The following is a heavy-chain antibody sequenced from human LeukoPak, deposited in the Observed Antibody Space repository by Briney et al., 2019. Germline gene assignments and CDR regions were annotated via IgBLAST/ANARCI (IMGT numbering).Heavy chain of an antibody. V-gene: IGHV3-7*03. D-gene: IGHD2-2*01. Sequence: GGSLRLSCAGSGFTFSSYWMSWVRQAPGKGLEWVANIRQDGNEKYYVDSVKGRFTISRDNAKKSLYLHMNSLRAEDTAVYYCATQPAAADVDYWGQGTLVTVSS. CDR2: IRQDGNEK. J-gene: IGHJ4*02. CDR1: GFTFSSYW. CDR3: ATQPAAADVDY.